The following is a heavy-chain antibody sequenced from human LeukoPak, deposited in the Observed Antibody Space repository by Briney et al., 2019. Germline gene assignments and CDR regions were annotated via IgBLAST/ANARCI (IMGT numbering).Heavy chain of an antibody. CDR2: IIPILGIA. D-gene: IGHD6-13*01. V-gene: IGHV1-69*04. J-gene: IGHJ4*02. CDR3: ARAGIAAAGTLLDY. CDR1: GYTFTSYG. Sequence: ASVKVSCKASGYTFTSYGISWVRQAPGQGLEWMGRIIPILGIANYAQKFQGRVTITADKSTSTAYMELSSLGSEDTAVYYCARAGIAAAGTLLDYWGQGTLVTVSS.